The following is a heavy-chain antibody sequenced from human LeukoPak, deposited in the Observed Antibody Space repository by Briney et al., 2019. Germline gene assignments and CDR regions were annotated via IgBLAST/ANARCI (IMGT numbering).Heavy chain of an antibody. CDR3: ARDFRNAGDY. D-gene: IGHD1-14*01. J-gene: IGHJ4*02. CDR1: GFTFSSYW. Sequence: GGSLRLSCAASGFTFSSYWINWVRQAPGKGLEWVANLNQDGSEKYYVDSVKGRFTISRDNAKNSLYLQMNSLRAEDTAVYYCARDFRNAGDYWGQGTLITVSS. CDR2: LNQDGSEK. V-gene: IGHV3-7*01.